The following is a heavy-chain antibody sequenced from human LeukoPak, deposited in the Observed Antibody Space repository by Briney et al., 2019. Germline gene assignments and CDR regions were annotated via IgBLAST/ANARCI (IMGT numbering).Heavy chain of an antibody. J-gene: IGHJ4*02. CDR3: ARDSAGFDY. Sequence: GGSLRLSCAASGFTFSNSWVSWVRQAPGNGLEWVTNMKPDGSEKYYVDSVKGRFTISRDNAKNSLYLQMNCLRAEDTAVYYCARDSAGFDYWGQGALVTVSS. V-gene: IGHV3-7*01. CDR1: GFTFSNSW. CDR2: MKPDGSEK. D-gene: IGHD6-13*01.